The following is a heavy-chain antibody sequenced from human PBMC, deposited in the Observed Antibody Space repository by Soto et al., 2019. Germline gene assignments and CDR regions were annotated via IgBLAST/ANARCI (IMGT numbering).Heavy chain of an antibody. Sequence: QVQLVQSRAELKKPGASVNISCTASGFTFSDNLINWVPQVPAQGLEWMGWLNPDTGNTRYSETFQGRVTISRHPSASIAYLELSGLENEDTALYFCARDIQSVGPRANDAFDVWGQGTMITVSS. D-gene: IGHD5-18*01. V-gene: IGHV1-3*01. J-gene: IGHJ3*01. CDR3: ARDIQSVGPRANDAFDV. CDR2: LNPDTGNT. CDR1: GFTFSDNL.